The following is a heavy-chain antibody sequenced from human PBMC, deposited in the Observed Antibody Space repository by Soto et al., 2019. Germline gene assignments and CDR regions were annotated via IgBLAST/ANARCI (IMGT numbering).Heavy chain of an antibody. CDR3: ARDAKGGWFGEY. Sequence: QVQLVQSGAEVKKPGSSVKVSCKASGGTFSSYTISWVRQAPGQGLEWMGWISAYNGNTNYAQKLQGRVTMTTDTSTSTAYMELRSLRSDDTAVYYCARDAKGGWFGEYWGQGTLVTVSS. V-gene: IGHV1-18*01. CDR1: GGTFSSYT. D-gene: IGHD3-10*01. CDR2: ISAYNGNT. J-gene: IGHJ4*02.